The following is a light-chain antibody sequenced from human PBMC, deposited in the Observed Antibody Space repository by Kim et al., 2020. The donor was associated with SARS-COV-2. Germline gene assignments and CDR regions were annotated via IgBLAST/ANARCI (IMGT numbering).Light chain of an antibody. Sequence: EIMMTQSPATLSVSPGARATLSCRASQSVSSNLAWYQQKPGQAPRLLIYDAATTATDIPARFSGGGSGTEFTLTINSLQSEDFAVYYCKQYDNWPLTFGQWTKVDIK. J-gene: IGKJ1*01. CDR3: KQYDNWPLT. CDR1: QSVSSN. CDR2: DAA. V-gene: IGKV3-15*01.